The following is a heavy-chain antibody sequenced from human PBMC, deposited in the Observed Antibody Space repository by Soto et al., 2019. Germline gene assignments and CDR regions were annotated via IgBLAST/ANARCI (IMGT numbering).Heavy chain of an antibody. CDR1: GFTFNSHA. V-gene: IGHV3-30*03. CDR2: ISYGGANK. D-gene: IGHD2-2*02. J-gene: IGHJ4*02. Sequence: QVQLVESGGGVVQPGRSLRLSCAVSGFTFNSHAMHWVRQAPGKGLEWVAVISYGGANKYYVDSVKGRFTISRDNSKNPLFLQMDSLRPEDTALYFCARGPRSCSSTSSYTVDYWGRGTLVTVSS. CDR3: ARGPRSCSSTSSYTVDY.